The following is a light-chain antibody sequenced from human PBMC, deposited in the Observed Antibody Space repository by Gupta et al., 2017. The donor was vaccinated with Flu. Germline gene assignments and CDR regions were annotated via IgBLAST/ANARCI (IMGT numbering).Light chain of an antibody. V-gene: IGLV3-19*01. Sequence: SPELTQDPAVSVALGQTVRITCQGDSLRSYYASWYQQKPGQAPVLVIYGKNNRPSGIPDRFSGYSSGNTASLTITGAQAEDEADYYCNSRDSSGNPVVFGGGTKLTVL. CDR1: SLRSYY. J-gene: IGLJ2*01. CDR2: GKN. CDR3: NSRDSSGNPVV.